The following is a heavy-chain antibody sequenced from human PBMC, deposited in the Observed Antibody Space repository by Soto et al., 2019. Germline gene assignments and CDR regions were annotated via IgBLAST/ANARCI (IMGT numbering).Heavy chain of an antibody. CDR1: GFTVSSNY. CDR3: ARGFGWLDY. CDR2: ISSNGGST. J-gene: IGHJ4*02. D-gene: IGHD6-19*01. V-gene: IGHV3-64*01. Sequence: GGSLRLSCAASGFTVSSNYMTWVRQAPGKGLEYVSAISSNGGSTYYANSVKGRFTISRDNSKNKLYLQMGSLRAEDMAVYYCARGFGWLDYWGQGTLVTVSS.